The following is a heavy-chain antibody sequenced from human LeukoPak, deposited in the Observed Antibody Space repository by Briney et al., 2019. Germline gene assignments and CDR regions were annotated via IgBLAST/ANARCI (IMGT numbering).Heavy chain of an antibody. CDR1: GFTFSYYE. CDR2: ITGGSTTK. Sequence: GGSLRLSCAASGFTFSYYERIWVRQAPGKGLEWVSYITGGSTTKNYADSVKGRFTISRDNAKNSLYLQMNSLRAEDTAIYYCARDGDIAVATAPYHFDYWGQGILVTVSS. D-gene: IGHD6-19*01. V-gene: IGHV3-48*03. CDR3: ARDGDIAVATAPYHFDY. J-gene: IGHJ4*02.